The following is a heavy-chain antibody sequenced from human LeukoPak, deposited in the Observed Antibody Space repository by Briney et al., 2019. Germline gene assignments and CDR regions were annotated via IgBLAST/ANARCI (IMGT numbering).Heavy chain of an antibody. V-gene: IGHV4-34*01. CDR1: GGSFSGYY. CDR2: INHSGST. D-gene: IGHD3-10*01. J-gene: IGHJ6*03. Sequence: SETLSLTCAVYGGSFSGYYWIWIRQPPGKGLEWIGEINHSGSTNYNPSLKSRVTISVDTSKNQFSLKLSSVTAADTAVYYCAREYGSGRPFYYYYMDVWGKGTTVTVSS. CDR3: AREYGSGRPFYYYYMDV.